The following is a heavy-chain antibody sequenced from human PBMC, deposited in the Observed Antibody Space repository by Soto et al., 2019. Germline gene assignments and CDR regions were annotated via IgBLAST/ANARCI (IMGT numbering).Heavy chain of an antibody. CDR2: ITWNGANT. CDR3: ARETLSYGSALDV. D-gene: IGHD3-16*01. J-gene: IGHJ6*02. V-gene: IGHV3-43*01. CDR1: GFRFDEYN. Sequence: GGSLRLSCAASGFRFDEYNIHWVRQAPGKGLEWVSLITWNGANTYYADSVKGRFTISRDGTTKSVSLQMTSLKREDTGLYYCARETLSYGSALDVWGQGTTVPVYS.